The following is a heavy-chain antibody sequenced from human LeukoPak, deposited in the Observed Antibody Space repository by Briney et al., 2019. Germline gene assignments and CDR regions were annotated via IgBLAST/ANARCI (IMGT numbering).Heavy chain of an antibody. CDR2: INSDGSST. CDR3: ATVQFALTMSFDY. J-gene: IGHJ4*02. CDR1: GFTFSSYW. D-gene: IGHD3-10*01. V-gene: IGHV3-74*01. Sequence: GGSLRLSCAASGFTFSSYWMHWVRQAPGKGLVWVSRINSDGSSTSYADSVKGRFTISRDNAKNTLYLQMNSLKTEDTAVYYCATVQFALTMSFDYWGQGTLVTVSS.